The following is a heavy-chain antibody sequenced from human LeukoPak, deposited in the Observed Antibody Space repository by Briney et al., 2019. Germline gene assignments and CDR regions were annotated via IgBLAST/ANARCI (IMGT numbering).Heavy chain of an antibody. D-gene: IGHD2-2*01. V-gene: IGHV1-3*01. Sequence: ASVKDSCKASGYTFTSYAMHWVRQAPGQRLEWMGWINACNGNTKYSQKFQGRVTITRDTSASTAYMELSSLRSEDTAVYYCARDLGYCSSTSCYEGYWFDPWGQGTLVTVSS. J-gene: IGHJ5*02. CDR2: INACNGNT. CDR1: GYTFTSYA. CDR3: ARDLGYCSSTSCYEGYWFDP.